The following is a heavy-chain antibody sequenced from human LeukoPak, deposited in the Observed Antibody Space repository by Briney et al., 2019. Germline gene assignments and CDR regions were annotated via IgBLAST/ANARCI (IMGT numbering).Heavy chain of an antibody. CDR1: GYTFTGYY. CDR2: MNPNSGNT. D-gene: IGHD3-22*01. CDR3: ARVEGSGYYYYYYGMDV. Sequence: ASVKVSCKASGYTFTGYYMHWVRQATGQGLEWMGWMNPNSGNTGYAQKFQGRVTMTRNTSISTAYMELSSLRSEDTAVYYCARVEGSGYYYYYYGMDVWGQGTTVTVSS. J-gene: IGHJ6*02. V-gene: IGHV1-8*02.